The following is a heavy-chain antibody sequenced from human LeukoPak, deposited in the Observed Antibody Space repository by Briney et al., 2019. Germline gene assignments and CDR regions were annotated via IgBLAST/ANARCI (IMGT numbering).Heavy chain of an antibody. CDR1: GYTFTNYA. CDR2: IHPSTGNP. J-gene: IGHJ3*02. V-gene: IGHV7-4-1*02. Sequence: ASVKVSCKASGYTFTNYAMNWVRQAPGQGLEWMGWIHPSTGNPTYAQGFTGRFVFSLDTSVSTTYLQISSLKAEDTAVYYCARDQYYDSSGYYHKEDAFDIWGQGTMVTVSS. D-gene: IGHD3-22*01. CDR3: ARDQYYDSSGYYHKEDAFDI.